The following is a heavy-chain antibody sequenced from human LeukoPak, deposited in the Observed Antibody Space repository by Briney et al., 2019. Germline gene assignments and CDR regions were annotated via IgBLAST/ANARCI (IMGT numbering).Heavy chain of an antibody. CDR3: ARETRSVSGSYYYYYHYMDV. V-gene: IGHV3-30-3*01. CDR1: GFTFSSYA. D-gene: IGHD1-26*01. CDR2: ISYDGSNK. Sequence: GGSLRLSCAASGFTFSSYAMHWVRQAPGKGLEWVAVISYDGSNKYYADSVKGRFTISRDNSKNTLYLQMNSLRAEDTAVYYCARETRSVSGSYYYYYHYMDVWGKGTTVTVSS. J-gene: IGHJ6*03.